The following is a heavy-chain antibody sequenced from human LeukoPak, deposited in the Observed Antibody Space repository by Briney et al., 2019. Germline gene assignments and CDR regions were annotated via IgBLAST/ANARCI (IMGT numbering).Heavy chain of an antibody. CDR1: GFTFSSYA. CDR2: ISGSGGST. J-gene: IGHJ4*02. D-gene: IGHD3-10*02. Sequence: PGGSLRLSCAASGFTFSSYAVSWVRQAPGKGLEWVSAISGSGGSTYYADSVKGRFTISRDNSKNTLYLQMNSLRAEDTAVYYCAKSDPMFPVEGYFDYWGQGTLVTVSS. CDR3: AKSDPMFPVEGYFDY. V-gene: IGHV3-23*01.